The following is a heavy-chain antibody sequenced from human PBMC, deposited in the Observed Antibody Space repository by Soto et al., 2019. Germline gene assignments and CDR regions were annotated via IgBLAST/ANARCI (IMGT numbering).Heavy chain of an antibody. CDR2: ISSSSSTI. CDR1: GFTFSSYS. J-gene: IGHJ5*02. D-gene: IGHD3-10*01. V-gene: IGHV3-48*02. Sequence: GGSLRLSCAASGFTFSSYSMNWVRRAPGKGLEWVSYISSSSSTIYYADSVKGRFTISRDNAKNSLYLQMNSLRDEDTAVYYCARGPRGTMVRGVINWFDPWGQGTLVTVSS. CDR3: ARGPRGTMVRGVINWFDP.